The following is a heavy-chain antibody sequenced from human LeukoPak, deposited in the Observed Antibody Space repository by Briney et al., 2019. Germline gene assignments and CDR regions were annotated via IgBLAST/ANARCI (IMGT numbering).Heavy chain of an antibody. J-gene: IGHJ5*02. CDR2: ISYDGGDK. D-gene: IGHD3-10*01. CDR3: AKSNVIRGFVVEEGFDP. V-gene: IGHV3-30*18. CDR1: GFTFSSYD. Sequence: QTGGSLRLSCAASGFTFSSYDMHWVRQAPGLGPEWVAVISYDGGDKYYADSVKGRFTISRDNSKNTLYLQMNGLRAEDTALYSCAKSNVIRGFVVEEGFDPWRQGTLVTVS.